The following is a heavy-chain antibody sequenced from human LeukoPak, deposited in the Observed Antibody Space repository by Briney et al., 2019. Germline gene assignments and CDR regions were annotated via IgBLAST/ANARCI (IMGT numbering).Heavy chain of an antibody. Sequence: GRSLRLSCTASGFTFNNYAMHWVRQAPGKGLEWVAVIWYDGSNKYYADSVKGRFTISRDNSKNTLYLQMNSLRAEDTAVYYCARDLGNYDSSGYYPRWGQGTLVTVSS. J-gene: IGHJ4*02. D-gene: IGHD3-22*01. CDR1: GFTFNNYA. CDR3: ARDLGNYDSSGYYPR. CDR2: IWYDGSNK. V-gene: IGHV3-33*08.